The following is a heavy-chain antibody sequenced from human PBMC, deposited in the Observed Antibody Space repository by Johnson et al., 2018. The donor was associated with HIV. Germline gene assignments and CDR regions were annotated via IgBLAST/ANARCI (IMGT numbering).Heavy chain of an antibody. CDR1: GFTFSSYA. J-gene: IGHJ3*02. CDR3: AKDILPFAITDAFDI. V-gene: IGHV3-23*04. Sequence: VQLVESGGGLVKPGGSLRLSCAASGFTFSSYAMSWVRQAPGKGLEWVSAISGSGGSTYYADSVKGRFTISRDNAKNSLYLQMNSLRAEATALYCCAKDILPFAITDAFDIWGQGTMVTVSS. D-gene: IGHD3-9*01. CDR2: ISGSGGST.